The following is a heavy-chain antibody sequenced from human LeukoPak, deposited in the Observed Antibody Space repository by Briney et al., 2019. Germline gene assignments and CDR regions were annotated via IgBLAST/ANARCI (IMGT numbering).Heavy chain of an antibody. Sequence: GGSLRLSCAASGFTFSSYWMSWVRQAPGKGLEWVANIKQDGSEKYYVDSAKGRFTISRDNAKNSLYLQMNSLRAEDTSVYYCARDTKQQWLETRRYYYYYYMDVWGKGTTVTVSS. D-gene: IGHD6-19*01. V-gene: IGHV3-7*01. CDR2: IKQDGSEK. CDR3: ARDTKQQWLETRRYYYYYYMDV. CDR1: GFTFSSYW. J-gene: IGHJ6*03.